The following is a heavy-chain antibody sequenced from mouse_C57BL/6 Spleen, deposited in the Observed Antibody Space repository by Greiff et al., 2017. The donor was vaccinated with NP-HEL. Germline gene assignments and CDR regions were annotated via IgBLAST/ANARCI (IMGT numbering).Heavy chain of an antibody. Sequence: VQLQQSGPELVKPGASVKISCKASGYAFSSSWMNWVKQRPGKGLEWIGGIYPGDGDTNYNGKFKGKATLTADKSSSTAYMQLSSLTSEDSAVYFWTREGYSNYLAWFAYWGQGTLVTVSA. D-gene: IGHD2-5*01. CDR3: TREGYSNYLAWFAY. CDR2: IYPGDGDT. V-gene: IGHV1-82*01. J-gene: IGHJ3*01. CDR1: GYAFSSSW.